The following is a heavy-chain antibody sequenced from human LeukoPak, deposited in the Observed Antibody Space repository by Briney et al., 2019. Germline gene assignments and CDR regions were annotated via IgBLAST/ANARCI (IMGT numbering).Heavy chain of an antibody. V-gene: IGHV1-2*02. CDR1: GYTFTGYY. CDR2: INPNSGGT. Sequence: ASVKVSCKASGYTFTGYYMHWVRQAPGQGLEWMGWINPNSGGTNYAQKFQGRVTMTRDMSINTAYMELSRLKSDDTAVYYCAKSEDIVVKDWFDPWGQGTLVTVSS. J-gene: IGHJ5*02. D-gene: IGHD2-15*01. CDR3: AKSEDIVVKDWFDP.